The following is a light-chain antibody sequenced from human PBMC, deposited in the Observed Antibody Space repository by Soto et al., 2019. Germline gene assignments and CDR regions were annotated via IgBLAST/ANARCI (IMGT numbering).Light chain of an antibody. CDR3: QQRSNWPPIT. CDR1: QSVSSY. Sequence: EIVFTQSPVTLSFSRGERATLSCRASQSVSSYLAWYQQKPGQAPRLLIYDASNRATGIPARFSGGGSGTDFTLTIDNLEPEDFAIYYCQQRSNWPPITLGQGTRLEIK. J-gene: IGKJ5*01. V-gene: IGKV3-11*01. CDR2: DAS.